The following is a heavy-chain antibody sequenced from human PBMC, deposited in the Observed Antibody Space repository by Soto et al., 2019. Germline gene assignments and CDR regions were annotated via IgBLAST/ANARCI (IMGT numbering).Heavy chain of an antibody. Sequence: GGSLRLSCAASGFTFSSYAMSWVRQAPGKGLEWVSAISGSGGSTYYADSVKGRFTISRDNSKNTLYLQMNSLRAEDTAVYYCAKSTVTPRVDYYYYMDVWGKGTTVTVSS. D-gene: IGHD4-4*01. CDR3: AKSTVTPRVDYYYYMDV. CDR1: GFTFSSYA. CDR2: ISGSGGST. J-gene: IGHJ6*03. V-gene: IGHV3-23*01.